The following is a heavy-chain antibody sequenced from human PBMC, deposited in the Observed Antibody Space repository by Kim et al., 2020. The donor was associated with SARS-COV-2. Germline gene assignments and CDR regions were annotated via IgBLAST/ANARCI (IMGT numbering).Heavy chain of an antibody. V-gene: IGHV5-51*01. D-gene: IGHD6-6*01. Sequence: SPSFQGQVTISADKSISTAYLQWSSLKASDTAMYYCARLHSSSSKFQFDYWGQGTLVTVSS. CDR3: ARLHSSSSKFQFDY. J-gene: IGHJ4*02.